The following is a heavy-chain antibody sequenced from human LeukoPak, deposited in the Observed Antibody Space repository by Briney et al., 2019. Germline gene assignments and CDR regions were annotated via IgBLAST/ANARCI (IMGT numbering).Heavy chain of an antibody. V-gene: IGHV1-46*01. D-gene: IGHD2-2*01. CDR2: INPSGGST. J-gene: IGHJ6*02. Sequence: ASVKVSCKASGYTFTSYYMHWVRQAPGQGLEWMGIINPSGGSTSYAQKFQGRVTMTRDTATSTVYMELSSLRSEDTAVYYCATDCSSTSCYVGSYYYYGVDVWGQGTTVTVSS. CDR3: ATDCSSTSCYVGSYYYYGVDV. CDR1: GYTFTSYY.